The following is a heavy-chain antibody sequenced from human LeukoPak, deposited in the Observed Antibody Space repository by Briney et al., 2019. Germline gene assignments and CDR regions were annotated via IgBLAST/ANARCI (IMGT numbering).Heavy chain of an antibody. CDR2: IYSDGRT. CDR3: ANRGL. CDR1: GFSVSTDF. V-gene: IGHV3-53*01. J-gene: IGHJ4*01. Sequence: PGGSLRLSCAASGFSVSTDFMIWVRQAPGKGLEWVSSIYSDGRTYHADSVKGRFTNSRDTSKNTLNLQMNSLRAEDTAVYYCANRGLWGQRTLPAVSS.